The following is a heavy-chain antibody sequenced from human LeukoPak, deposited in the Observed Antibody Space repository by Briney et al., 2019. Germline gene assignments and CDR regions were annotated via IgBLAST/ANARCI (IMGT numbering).Heavy chain of an antibody. Sequence: PSETLSLTCTVSGGSISSYYWSWIRQPAGKGLEWIGRIYTSGSTNYNPSLKSRVTMSVDTSKNQFSLKLSSVTAADTAVYYCAGFEVVPAAILTSVYWGQGTLVTVSS. CDR3: AGFEVVPAAILTSVY. V-gene: IGHV4-4*07. CDR1: GGSISSYY. CDR2: IYTSGST. D-gene: IGHD2-2*02. J-gene: IGHJ4*02.